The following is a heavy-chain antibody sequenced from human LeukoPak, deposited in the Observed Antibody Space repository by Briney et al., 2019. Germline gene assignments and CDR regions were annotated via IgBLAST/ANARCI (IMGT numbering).Heavy chain of an antibody. CDR3: ARGVKDYDFWSGYYTLFDY. Sequence: PSETLSLTCTVSGASISSNYWSWIRQPPGKGLEWIGYIYYSGSTNYNPSLKSRVTISVDTSKTQFSLKVSSVTAADTAVYYCARGVKDYDFWSGYYTLFDYWGQGTLVTVSS. D-gene: IGHD3-3*01. CDR1: GASISSNY. J-gene: IGHJ4*02. CDR2: IYYSGST. V-gene: IGHV4-59*01.